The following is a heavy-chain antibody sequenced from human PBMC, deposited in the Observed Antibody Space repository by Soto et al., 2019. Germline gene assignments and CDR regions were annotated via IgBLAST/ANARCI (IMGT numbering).Heavy chain of an antibody. CDR2: ISAYNGNT. V-gene: IGHV1-18*01. J-gene: IGHJ6*03. CDR3: ARVDAPWGGYYYYYMDV. D-gene: IGHD3-16*01. Sequence: ASVKVSCKASGYTFTSYGISWVRQAPGQGLEWMGWISAYNGNTNYAQKLQGRVTMTTDTSTSTAYMELRSLRSDDTAVYYCARVDAPWGGYYYYYMDVWGKGTTVTVSS. CDR1: GYTFTSYG.